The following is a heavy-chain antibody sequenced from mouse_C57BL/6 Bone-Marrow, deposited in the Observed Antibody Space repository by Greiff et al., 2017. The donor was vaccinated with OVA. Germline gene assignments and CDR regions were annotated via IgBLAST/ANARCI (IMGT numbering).Heavy chain of an antibody. CDR2: IDPANGNT. CDR1: GFNIQNTY. CDR3: VGAMDY. V-gene: IGHV14-3*01. J-gene: IGHJ4*01. Sequence: VQLQQSVAELVRPGASVKLSCTASGFNIQNTYMHWVKQRPEQGLEWIGRIDPANGNTKYAPKFQGKATITADTSSNTAYLQLSSLTSEDTAIYYCVGAMDYWGQGTSVTVSS.